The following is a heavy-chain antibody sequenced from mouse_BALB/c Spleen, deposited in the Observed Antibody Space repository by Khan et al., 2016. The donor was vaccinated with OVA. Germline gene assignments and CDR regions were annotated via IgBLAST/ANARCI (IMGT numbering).Heavy chain of an antibody. V-gene: IGHV1-54*01. CDR2: INPGSGGT. Sequence: VQLQESGAELVRPGTSVKVSCKASGYAFTNYLIEWVKQRPGQGLEWIGVINPGSGGTNYNEKFKGKATLTADKSSSTAYMQLSSLTSDVSAVYFSTRGGCGGFAYWGQGTLVTVAA. CDR3: TRGGCGGFAY. CDR1: GYAFTNYL. J-gene: IGHJ3*01.